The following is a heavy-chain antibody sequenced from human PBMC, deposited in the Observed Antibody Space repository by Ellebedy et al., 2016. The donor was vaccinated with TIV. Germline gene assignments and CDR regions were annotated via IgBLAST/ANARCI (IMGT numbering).Heavy chain of an antibody. J-gene: IGHJ4*02. D-gene: IGHD5-12*01. Sequence: SETLSLTCAVSGGSISSSNWWSWVRQPPGKGLEWIGEIYHSGSTNYNPSLKSRVTISVDTSKNQFSLKLSSVTAADTAVYYCARRATPYYFDYWGQGTLVTVSS. CDR1: GGSISSSNW. CDR2: IYHSGST. CDR3: ARRATPYYFDY. V-gene: IGHV4-4*02.